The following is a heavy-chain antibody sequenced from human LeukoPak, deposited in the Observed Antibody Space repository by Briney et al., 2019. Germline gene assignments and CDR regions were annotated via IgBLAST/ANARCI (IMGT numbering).Heavy chain of an antibody. Sequence: GRSLRLSCAASGFIFNNYGMHWVRQAPAKGLEWVAVIWHDGSKQYYADSARGRITLSRDNYKKILHLQMPGLRADDTAVYYCARDDDIYGHPDFWGRGTLVSVSS. D-gene: IGHD5-18*01. V-gene: IGHV3-33*01. CDR2: IWHDGSKQ. J-gene: IGHJ4*02. CDR3: ARDDDIYGHPDF. CDR1: GFIFNNYG.